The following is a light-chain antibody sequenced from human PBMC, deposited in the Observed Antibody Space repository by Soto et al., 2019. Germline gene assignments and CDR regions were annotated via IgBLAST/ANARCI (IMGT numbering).Light chain of an antibody. J-gene: IGLJ2*01. V-gene: IGLV2-14*01. CDR3: SSYTRSRSLL. Sequence: SALTQPDSVSGSPGQSITISCTGTSSDVGAYDYVSWYQQHPGKAPKLMIYDVSNRPSGVSDRFSGSKFGNTASLSISGLQAEDEAAYYCSSYTRSRSLLFGGGTKLTVL. CDR2: DVS. CDR1: SSDVGAYDY.